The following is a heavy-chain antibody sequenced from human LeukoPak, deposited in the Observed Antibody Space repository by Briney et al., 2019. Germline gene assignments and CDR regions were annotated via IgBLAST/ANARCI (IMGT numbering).Heavy chain of an antibody. CDR2: IYYSAST. Sequence: PSETLSLTCTVSGGSISSYYWSWIRQPPGKGLEWIGYIYYSASTNYNPSLKSRVTISVDTSKNQFSLKLSSVPAADTAVYYCARLRISSGHFDYWGQGTLVTVSS. CDR1: GGSISSYY. CDR3: ARLRISSGHFDY. D-gene: IGHD3-10*01. J-gene: IGHJ4*02. V-gene: IGHV4-59*08.